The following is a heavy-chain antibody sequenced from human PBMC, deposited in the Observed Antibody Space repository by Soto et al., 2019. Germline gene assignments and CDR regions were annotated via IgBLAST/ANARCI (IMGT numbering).Heavy chain of an antibody. D-gene: IGHD6-6*01. CDR3: ARDGRQLSHFDI. Sequence: SSETLSLTCTVSGGSISSGGYYWSWIRQHPGKGLEWIGYIYYSGSTYYNPSLKSRVTISVDTSKNQFSLKLSSVTAADTAVYYCARDGRQLSHFDIWGQGTMVTVSS. V-gene: IGHV4-31*03. J-gene: IGHJ3*02. CDR1: GGSISSGGYY. CDR2: IYYSGST.